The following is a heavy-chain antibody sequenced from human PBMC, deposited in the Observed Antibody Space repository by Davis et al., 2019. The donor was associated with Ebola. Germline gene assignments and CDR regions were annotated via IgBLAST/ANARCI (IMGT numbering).Heavy chain of an antibody. D-gene: IGHD4-11*01. Sequence: ASVKVSCKASGYTFTGYYMHWVRQAPGQGLEWMGWINPNSGGTNYAQKFQGRVTMTRDTSISTAYMELSRLRSDDTAVYYCAREHVETHDYSNYMSEGWFDPWGQGTLVTVSS. CDR2: INPNSGGT. J-gene: IGHJ5*02. CDR3: AREHVETHDYSNYMSEGWFDP. CDR1: GYTFTGYY. V-gene: IGHV1-2*02.